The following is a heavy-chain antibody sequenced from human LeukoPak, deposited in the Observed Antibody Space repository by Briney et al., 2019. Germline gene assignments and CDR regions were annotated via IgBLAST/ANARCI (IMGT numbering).Heavy chain of an antibody. CDR2: ISGSGGST. Sequence: GGSLRLSYASSRLTFRPYAMIWVRQAPGKGLEWVSAISGSGGSTYYADSVKGRFTISRDNAKNSLYLQVNSLRAEDTAVCLCWGSVYYADSSGYQDWGQVTLVTVSS. CDR1: RLTFRPYA. J-gene: IGHJ4*02. D-gene: IGHD3-22*01. V-gene: IGHV3-23*01. CDR3: WGSVYYADSSGYQD.